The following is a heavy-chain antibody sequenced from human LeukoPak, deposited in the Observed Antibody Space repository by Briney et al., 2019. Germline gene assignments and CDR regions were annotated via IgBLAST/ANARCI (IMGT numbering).Heavy chain of an antibody. Sequence: SETLSLTCAVYGGSFSGYYWSWIRQPPGKGLEWIGEINRSGSTNYNPSLKSRVTISVDTSKNQFSLKLSSVTAADTAVYYCARRRCSSTSCYAYRVVVNWFDPWGQGTLVTVSS. D-gene: IGHD2-2*01. CDR3: ARRRCSSTSCYAYRVVVNWFDP. J-gene: IGHJ5*02. CDR2: INRSGST. CDR1: GGSFSGYY. V-gene: IGHV4-34*01.